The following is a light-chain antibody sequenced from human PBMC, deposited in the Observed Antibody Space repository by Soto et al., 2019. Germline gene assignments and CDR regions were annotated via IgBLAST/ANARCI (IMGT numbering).Light chain of an antibody. CDR2: GAS. CDR1: QSVRNSY. Sequence: DIVLMQSPGTLSLSPGERATLSCRASQSVRNSYLAWYQQKPGQAPRLLIYGASSRATGIPDRFSGSGSGTDFTLTIGRLEPEDFAVYYCQQYGSSSTFGQGTKVDIK. CDR3: QQYGSSST. J-gene: IGKJ1*01. V-gene: IGKV3-20*01.